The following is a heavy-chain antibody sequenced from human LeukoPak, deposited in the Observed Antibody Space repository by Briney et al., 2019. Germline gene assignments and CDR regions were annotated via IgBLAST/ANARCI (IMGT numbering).Heavy chain of an antibody. J-gene: IGHJ5*02. CDR2: IYYSGST. CDR3: ASWKNLGYCSSTSCYRRAVFDP. CDR1: GGSISSGGYS. D-gene: IGHD2-2*01. Sequence: SETLSLTCAVSGGSISSGGYSWSWIRQPPGKGLEWIGYIYYSGSTYYNPSLKSRVTISVDTSKNQFSLKLSSVTAADTAVYYCASWKNLGYCSSTSCYRRAVFDPWGQGTLVTVSS. V-gene: IGHV4-30-4*07.